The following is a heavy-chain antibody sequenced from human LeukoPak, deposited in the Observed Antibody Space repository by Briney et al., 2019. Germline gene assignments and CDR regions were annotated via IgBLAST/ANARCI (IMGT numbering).Heavy chain of an antibody. CDR1: GFTFGSYA. Sequence: GGSLRLSCEASGFTFGSYAMSWVRQAPGKGLEWVSGISRSDDVKSYANSVKGRFTISRDNARNSLCLQMNSLRAEDTALYYCARDGDTVLTRGYYYYMDVWGKGTTVTVSS. V-gene: IGHV3-23*01. CDR3: ARDGDTVLTRGYYYYMDV. D-gene: IGHD4-23*01. J-gene: IGHJ6*03. CDR2: ISRSDDVK.